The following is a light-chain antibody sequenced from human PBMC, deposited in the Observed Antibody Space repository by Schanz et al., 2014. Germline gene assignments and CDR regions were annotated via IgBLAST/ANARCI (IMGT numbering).Light chain of an antibody. J-gene: IGKJ5*01. CDR1: QGISSW. CDR3: QQFDNLPLT. CDR2: DAS. V-gene: IGKV1-33*01. Sequence: DIQMTPSPSSVSASVGARVTITCRASQGISSWLAWYQQKPGKAPKLLIYDASNLQIGVPSRFSGRGSGTDFTFTISSLQPEDVATYFCQQFDNLPLTFGQGTRLEIK.